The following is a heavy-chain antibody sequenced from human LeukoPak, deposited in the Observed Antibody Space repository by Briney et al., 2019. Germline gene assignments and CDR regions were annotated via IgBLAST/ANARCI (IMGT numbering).Heavy chain of an antibody. CDR3: AQGSGQYYEY. D-gene: IGHD3-22*01. CDR2: IKSKSAGGTT. V-gene: IGHV3-15*07. CDR1: GLTLSNVW. J-gene: IGHJ4*02. Sequence: GGSLRLSCAVSGLTLSNVWMNWVRQAPEKGLEWVGRIKSKSAGGTTHFAAPVKGRFTISRDDSKNTLYLQMNSLTSEDTAVYYCAQGSGQYYEYWGQGTLVTVSS.